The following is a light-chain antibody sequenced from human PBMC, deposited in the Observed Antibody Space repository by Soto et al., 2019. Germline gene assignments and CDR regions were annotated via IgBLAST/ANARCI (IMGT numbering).Light chain of an antibody. CDR2: KAS. Sequence: DIQMTQSPSTLSASIGDRVTITCRASQSISSWLAWYQQKPGKAPKLLMYKASILESGVPSRFSGSGSGTEFSLTISSLQPEDFATYYCQQYNTYWTFAQGTKVEIK. CDR3: QQYNTYWT. V-gene: IGKV1-5*03. CDR1: QSISSW. J-gene: IGKJ1*01.